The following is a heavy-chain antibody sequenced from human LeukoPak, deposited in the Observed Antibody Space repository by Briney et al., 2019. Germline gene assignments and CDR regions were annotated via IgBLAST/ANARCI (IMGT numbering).Heavy chain of an antibody. CDR3: ARGRSTGYPYYFEY. CDR1: RYTFTSYD. V-gene: IGHV1-8*03. D-gene: IGHD5-12*01. Sequence: ASVKVSCKASRYTFTSYDINWVRQATGQGLEWMGWMNPNSGSTGYAQKFQGRVTITRNTSISTAYMELSGLRSEDTAVYYCARGRSTGYPYYFEYWGQGTLVTVSS. J-gene: IGHJ4*02. CDR2: MNPNSGST.